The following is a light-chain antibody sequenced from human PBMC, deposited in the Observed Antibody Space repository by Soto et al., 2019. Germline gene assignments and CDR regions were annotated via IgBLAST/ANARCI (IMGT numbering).Light chain of an antibody. CDR2: DAS. CDR1: QSVSSY. CDR3: QQRSNWPLFT. V-gene: IGKV3-11*01. J-gene: IGKJ3*01. Sequence: EIVLTQSPATLSLSPGERATLSCRASQSVSSYLAWYQQKPGQAPRLLIYDASNRATGIPARFSGSGSGTDFTLTISSLEPEDFAVYYCQQRSNWPLFTFGPATTVDIK.